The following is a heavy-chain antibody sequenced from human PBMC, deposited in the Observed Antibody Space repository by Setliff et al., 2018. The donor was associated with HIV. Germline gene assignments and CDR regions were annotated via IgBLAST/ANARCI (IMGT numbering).Heavy chain of an antibody. CDR1: GYSFTSYL. CDR2: VYPGDASI. Sequence: ASVKVSCKASGYSFTSYLIHWVRQAPGQGLEWVGRVYPGDASIHYAQKFLGRITVTRDTSPSTMYTDLSSLRFEDTAVYYGAREFPGGTYGFDYWGQGTLVTVSS. V-gene: IGHV1-46*01. D-gene: IGHD1-26*01. CDR3: AREFPGGTYGFDY. J-gene: IGHJ4*02.